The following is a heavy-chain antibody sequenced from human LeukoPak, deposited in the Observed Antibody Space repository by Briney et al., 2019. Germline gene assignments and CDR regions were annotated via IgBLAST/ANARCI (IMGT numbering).Heavy chain of an antibody. V-gene: IGHV3-21*04. CDR2: ISSSSSYI. CDR3: AKEERYDFWSGYFDY. Sequence: GGPLRLSCAASGFTFSSYSMNWVRQAPGKGLEWVSSISSSSSYIYYADSVKGRFTISRDNSKNTLYLQMNSLRAEDTAVYYCAKEERYDFWSGYFDYWGQGTLVTVSS. D-gene: IGHD3-3*01. CDR1: GFTFSSYS. J-gene: IGHJ4*02.